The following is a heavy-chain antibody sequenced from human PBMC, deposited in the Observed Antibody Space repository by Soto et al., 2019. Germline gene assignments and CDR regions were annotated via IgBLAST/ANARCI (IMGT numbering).Heavy chain of an antibody. CDR3: ARARYYDFWSGYQPYYYYYMDV. CDR1: GGSISSYY. D-gene: IGHD3-3*01. J-gene: IGHJ6*03. CDR2: IYYSGST. V-gene: IGHV4-59*01. Sequence: SETLSLTCTVSGGSISSYYWSWIRQPPGKGLEWIGYIYYSGSTNYNPSLKSRVTISVDTSKNHFSLKLSSVTAADTAVYYCARARYYDFWSGYQPYYYYYMDVWGKGTTVTVSS.